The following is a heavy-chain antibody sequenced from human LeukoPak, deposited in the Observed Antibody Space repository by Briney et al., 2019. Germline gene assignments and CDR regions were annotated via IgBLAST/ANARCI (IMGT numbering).Heavy chain of an antibody. J-gene: IGHJ4*02. V-gene: IGHV3-30*02. D-gene: IGHD1-26*01. CDR1: AFTFSTYG. Sequence: GGSLRLSCAASAFTFSTYGMHWVRQAPGKGLEWVAFIRYDGVNKYYADSVKGRFTISRDNSKNTLYLEMNSLRAEDTAVYYCARRRDSGSLQHFDYWGQGTLVTVSS. CDR3: ARRRDSGSLQHFDY. CDR2: IRYDGVNK.